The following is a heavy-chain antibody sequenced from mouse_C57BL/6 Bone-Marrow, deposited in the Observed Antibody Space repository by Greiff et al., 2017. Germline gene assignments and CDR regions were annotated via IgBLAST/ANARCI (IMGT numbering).Heavy chain of an antibody. CDR3: ARALLLLRYRYFDV. CDR1: GYTFTDYY. D-gene: IGHD1-1*01. V-gene: IGHV1-19*01. CDR2: INPYNGGT. J-gene: IGHJ1*03. Sequence: VHVKQSGPVLVKPGASVKMSCKASGYTFTDYYMNWVKQSHGKSLEWIGVINPYNGGTSYNQKFKGKATLTVAKSSSTAYMELNSLTSEDSAVYYCARALLLLRYRYFDVWGTGTTVTVSS.